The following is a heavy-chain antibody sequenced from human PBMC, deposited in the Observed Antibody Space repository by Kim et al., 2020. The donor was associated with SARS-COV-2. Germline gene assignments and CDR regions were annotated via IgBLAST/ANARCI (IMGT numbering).Heavy chain of an antibody. CDR1: GYKLSTYW. CDR3: VRQGRIGSGSPDY. D-gene: IGHD6-19*01. CDR2: IDPGDSYS. J-gene: IGHJ4*02. Sequence: GESLKISCKASGYKLSTYWISWVRQMPGKGLEWMGRIDPGDSYSNYSPSFQGRVTISVDKSISTAYLQWSSLEASDTAMYYCVRQGRIGSGSPDYWGQGTLVTVSS. V-gene: IGHV5-10-1*01.